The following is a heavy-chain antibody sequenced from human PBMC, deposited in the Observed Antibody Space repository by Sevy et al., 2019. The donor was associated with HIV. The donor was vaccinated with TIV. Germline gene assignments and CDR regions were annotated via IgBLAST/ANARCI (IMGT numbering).Heavy chain of an antibody. CDR1: GFTFSSYA. CDR3: ARGNEFGAFDI. V-gene: IGHV3-30-3*01. Sequence: GGSLRLSCAASGFTFSSYAMHWVRQAPGKGLEWVAVISYDGSNKYYADSVKGRFTISRDNSKNTLYLQMNSLRAEETAVYYCARGNEFGAFDIWGQGTMVTVSS. CDR2: ISYDGSNK. D-gene: IGHD3-10*01. J-gene: IGHJ3*02.